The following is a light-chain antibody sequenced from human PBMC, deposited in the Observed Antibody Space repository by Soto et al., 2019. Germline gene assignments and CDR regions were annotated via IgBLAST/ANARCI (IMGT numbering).Light chain of an antibody. CDR1: QDISTF. J-gene: IGKJ1*01. Sequence: DIQMTQSPSSVSASVGDRVTIAFRASQDISTFLAWYRQTPGKAPTLLIRGASTLHSGVPSRFSGGGSGTEFTLTISSLQPDDFATYYCQQYDSYSWTFGQGTKVDIK. V-gene: IGKV1D-16*01. CDR2: GAS. CDR3: QQYDSYSWT.